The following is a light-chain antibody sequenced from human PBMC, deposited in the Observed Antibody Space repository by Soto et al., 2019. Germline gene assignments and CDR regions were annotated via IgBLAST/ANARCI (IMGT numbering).Light chain of an antibody. J-gene: IGKJ1*01. CDR1: QSISSW. CDR2: DAS. V-gene: IGKV1-5*01. CDR3: QQYNSYSKT. Sequence: DIHMTQSPSTRSASVIGIVTVTCRASQSISSWLAWYQQKPGKAPKLLIYDASSLESGVPSRFSGSGSGTEFTLTISSLQPDDFATYYCQQYNSYSKTFGQGTKVDIK.